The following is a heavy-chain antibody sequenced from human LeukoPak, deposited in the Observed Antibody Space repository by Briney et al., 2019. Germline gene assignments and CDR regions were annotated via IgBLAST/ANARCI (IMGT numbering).Heavy chain of an antibody. J-gene: IGHJ4*02. CDR3: ARDSFDFWSGYRAYFDY. CDR2: ISSSSSYI. V-gene: IGHV3-21*01. D-gene: IGHD3-3*01. CDR1: GFTFSSYS. Sequence: PGGSLRLSCAASGFTFSSYSMNWVRQAPGKGLEWVSSISSSSSYIYYADSVKGRFTISRDNAKNSLYLQMNSLRAEDTAVYYCARDSFDFWSGYRAYFDYWGQGTLVTVSS.